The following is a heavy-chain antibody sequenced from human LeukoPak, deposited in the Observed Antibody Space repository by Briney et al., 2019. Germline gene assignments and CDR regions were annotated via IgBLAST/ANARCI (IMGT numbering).Heavy chain of an antibody. Sequence: SETLSLTCTVSGGSISSSSYYWGWIRQPPGKGLEWIGSIYYSGSTYYNPSLKSRVTISVVTSKNQFSLKLSSVTAADTAVYYCARSQYSSTPSDYWGQGTLVTVSS. J-gene: IGHJ4*02. CDR1: GGSISSSSYY. CDR2: IYYSGST. V-gene: IGHV4-39*07. CDR3: ARSQYSSTPSDY. D-gene: IGHD5-18*01.